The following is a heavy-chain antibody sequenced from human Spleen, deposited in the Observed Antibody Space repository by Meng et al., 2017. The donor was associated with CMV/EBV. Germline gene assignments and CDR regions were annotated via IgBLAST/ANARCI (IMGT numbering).Heavy chain of an antibody. CDR1: GFTFSSYW. V-gene: IGHV3-7*01. CDR3: ARDQPPSRYYYYYTMDV. J-gene: IGHJ6*02. Sequence: GESLKISCAASGFTFSSYWMSWVRQAPGKGLEWVANIKQDGSEKYYVDSVKGRFTISRDNAKNSLYLQMNSLRAEDTAVYYCARDQPPSRYYYYYTMDVWGQGTTVTVSS. CDR2: IKQDGSEK.